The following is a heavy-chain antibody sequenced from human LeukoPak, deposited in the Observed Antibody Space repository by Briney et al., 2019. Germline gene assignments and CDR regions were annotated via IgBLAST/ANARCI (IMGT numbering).Heavy chain of an antibody. D-gene: IGHD3-22*01. V-gene: IGHV1-2*02. CDR2: INPNSGGT. CDR3: ARNTYYYDSSGLREFDY. J-gene: IGHJ4*02. Sequence: GASVKVSCKASGYTFTGYYMHWVRQAPGQGLEWMGWINPNSGGTNYAQKFQGRVTMTRDTSISTAYMELSRLRSDDTAVYYCARNTYYYDSSGLREFDYWGQGTLVTVSS. CDR1: GYTFTGYY.